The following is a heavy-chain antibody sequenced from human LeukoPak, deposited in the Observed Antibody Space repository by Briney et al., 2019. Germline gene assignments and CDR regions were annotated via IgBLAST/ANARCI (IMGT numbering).Heavy chain of an antibody. V-gene: IGHV1-69*13. Sequence: AASVKVSCKASGGTFSSYAISWVRQAPGQGLEWMGGIIPIFGTANYAQKFQGRVTITADDSTSTAYMELSSLRSEDTAVYYCARERGYSYGSDAFDIWGQGTMVTVSS. CDR3: ARERGYSYGSDAFDI. CDR2: IIPIFGTA. CDR1: GGTFSSYA. J-gene: IGHJ3*02. D-gene: IGHD5-18*01.